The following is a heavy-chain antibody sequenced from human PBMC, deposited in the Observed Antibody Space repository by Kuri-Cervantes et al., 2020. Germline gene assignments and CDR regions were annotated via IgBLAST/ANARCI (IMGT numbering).Heavy chain of an antibody. Sequence: SETLSLTCTVSGDSISSYYWSWIRQPPGKGLEWIGYIYYSGSTNYNPSLKSRVTISVDTSKNQFSLKLSSVTAADTAVYYCARDRGGNYYFDYWGQGTLVTVSS. D-gene: IGHD4-23*01. CDR2: IYYSGST. V-gene: IGHV4-59*01. J-gene: IGHJ4*02. CDR3: ARDRGGNYYFDY. CDR1: GDSISSYY.